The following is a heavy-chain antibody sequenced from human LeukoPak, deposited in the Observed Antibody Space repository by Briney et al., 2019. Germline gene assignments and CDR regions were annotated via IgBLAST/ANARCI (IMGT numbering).Heavy chain of an antibody. CDR1: GGSFSGYY. V-gene: IGHV4-34*01. Sequence: SETLSLTCAVYGGSFSGYYWSWIRQPPGKGLEWIGEINHSGSTNYNPSLKSRVTISVDTSKNQFSLKLSSVTAADTAVYYCARNSASYASGSYYMTLFDYWGQGTLVTVSS. D-gene: IGHD3-10*01. CDR3: ARNSASYASGSYYMTLFDY. CDR2: INHSGST. J-gene: IGHJ4*02.